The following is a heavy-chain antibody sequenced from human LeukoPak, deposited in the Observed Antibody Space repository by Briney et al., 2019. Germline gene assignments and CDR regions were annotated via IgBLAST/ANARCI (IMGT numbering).Heavy chain of an antibody. J-gene: IGHJ4*02. CDR3: ARRSDSGSDDGEDYFDY. CDR2: MYYDGSS. CDR1: GGSINSGTFY. D-gene: IGHD1-26*01. V-gene: IGHV4-39*01. Sequence: SETLSLACTVSGGSINSGTFYWGWIRQPPGKGLEWIGSMYYDGSSYYNPSLKSRVTTSVDTSKNQFSLKLTSVTAADTAVYFCARRSDSGSDDGEDYFDYWGQGTLVTVSS.